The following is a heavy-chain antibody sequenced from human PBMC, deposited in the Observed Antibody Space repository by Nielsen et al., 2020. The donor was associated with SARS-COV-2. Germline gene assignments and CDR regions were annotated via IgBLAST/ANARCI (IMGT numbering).Heavy chain of an antibody. V-gene: IGHV3-66*01. D-gene: IGHD2-8*01. J-gene: IGHJ6*02. CDR3: TKGRYYGLDV. CDR1: GFIVSDKY. Sequence: GGSLRLYCAASGFIVSDKYMSWVRQAPGKGLECVSVIYSGGSTYYADSVKGRFTVSRDNTKNTLYLQMNSLRAEDTAVYYCTKGRYYGLDVWGQGTTVTVSS. CDR2: IYSGGST.